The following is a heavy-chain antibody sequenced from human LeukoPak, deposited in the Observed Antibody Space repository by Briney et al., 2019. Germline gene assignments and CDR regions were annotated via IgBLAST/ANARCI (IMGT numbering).Heavy chain of an antibody. V-gene: IGHV3-72*01. D-gene: IGHD2-2*01. CDR2: TRNKANSYTT. J-gene: IGHJ3*02. Sequence: PGGSLRLSCAASGFTFSDHYMDWVRQAPGKGLEWVGRTRNKANSYTTEYAASVKGRFTISRDDSKNSLYLQMNSLKTEDTAVYYCARVRYCSSTSCRGALDIWDQGTMVTVSS. CDR1: GFTFSDHY. CDR3: ARVRYCSSTSCRGALDI.